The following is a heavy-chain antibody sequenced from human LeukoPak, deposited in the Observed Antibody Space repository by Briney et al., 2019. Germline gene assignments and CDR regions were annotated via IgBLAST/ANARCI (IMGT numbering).Heavy chain of an antibody. D-gene: IGHD3-10*01. CDR1: GYTFTSYD. CDR3: ARLEWFGELSNDAFDI. Sequence: ASVKVSCKASGYTFTSYDINWVRQATGQGLEWMGWMNPNSGNTGYAQKFQGRVTITRNTSISTAYMELSSLRSEDTAVYYCARLEWFGELSNDAFDIWGQGTMVTVSS. CDR2: MNPNSGNT. V-gene: IGHV1-8*03. J-gene: IGHJ3*02.